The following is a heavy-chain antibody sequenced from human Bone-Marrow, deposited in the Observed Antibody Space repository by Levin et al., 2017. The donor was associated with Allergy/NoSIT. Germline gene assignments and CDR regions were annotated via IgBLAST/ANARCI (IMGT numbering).Heavy chain of an antibody. Sequence: GESLKISCAASGFTFSDYYMDWVRQAPGKGLEWVGRGRDRLNGYTATYAASVRDRFTISRDDSRNSVYLQMSSLKTDDTAVYYCTRGHGLGCPDFDPWGQGTLVTVSS. D-gene: IGHD3-16*01. CDR2: GRDRLNGYTA. J-gene: IGHJ5*02. CDR1: GFTFSDYY. CDR3: TRGHGLGCPDFDP. V-gene: IGHV3-72*01.